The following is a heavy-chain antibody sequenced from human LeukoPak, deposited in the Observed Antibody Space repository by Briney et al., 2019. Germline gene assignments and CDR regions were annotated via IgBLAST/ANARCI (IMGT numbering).Heavy chain of an antibody. Sequence: PGGSLRLSCAASGFTLSNYAMSWVRQAPGKGLEWVSVISGSGGSTYYADSVKGRFIISRDNSKDTLYLQMNSLRAEDTAVYYCAKDMSDFWSGLYYFDYWGQGTLVTVSS. CDR1: GFTLSNYA. D-gene: IGHD3-3*01. CDR2: ISGSGGST. CDR3: AKDMSDFWSGLYYFDY. V-gene: IGHV3-23*01. J-gene: IGHJ4*02.